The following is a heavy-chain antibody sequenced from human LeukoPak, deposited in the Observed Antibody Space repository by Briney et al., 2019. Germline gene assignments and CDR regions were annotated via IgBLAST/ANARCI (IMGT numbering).Heavy chain of an antibody. CDR3: AVGSCSGGSCYSDPRDDY. J-gene: IGHJ4*02. Sequence: SETLSLTCGVSGGPFRGYYWSWIRQPPRKGLEWIGEMNHRGFTNYNPSLTGRVTISVDTSKNQFSLKLSSVTAADTAIYYCAVGSCSGGSCYSDPRDDYWGQGTLVTVSS. CDR2: MNHRGFT. D-gene: IGHD2-15*01. V-gene: IGHV4-34*01. CDR1: GGPFRGYY.